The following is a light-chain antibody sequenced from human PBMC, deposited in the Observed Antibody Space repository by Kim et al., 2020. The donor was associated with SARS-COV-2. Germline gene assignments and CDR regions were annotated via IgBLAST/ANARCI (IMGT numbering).Light chain of an antibody. CDR1: QSISSW. J-gene: IGKJ5*01. CDR3: QQYNSYFT. V-gene: IGKV1-5*03. CDR2: KAS. Sequence: DIQMTQSPSTLSASVGDRVTITCRASQSISSWLAWYQQKPGKAPKLLIYKASNLESGVPSRFSGSGSGTEFTLTISSLQPDDFATNYCQQYNSYFTFGQGTRLEIK.